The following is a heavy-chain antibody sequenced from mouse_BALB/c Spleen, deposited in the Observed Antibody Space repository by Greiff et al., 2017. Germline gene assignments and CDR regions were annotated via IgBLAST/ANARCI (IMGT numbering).Heavy chain of an antibody. J-gene: IGHJ1*01. D-gene: IGHD1-3*01. Sequence: VQLKESGPGLVKPSQSLSLTCTVTGYSITSDYAWNWIRQFPGNKLEWMGYISYSGSTSYNPSLKSRISITRDTSKNQFFLQLNSVTTEDTATYYCARRVYDPYWYFDVWGAGTTVTVSS. CDR1: GYSITSDYA. CDR3: ARRVYDPYWYFDV. CDR2: ISYSGST. V-gene: IGHV3-2*02.